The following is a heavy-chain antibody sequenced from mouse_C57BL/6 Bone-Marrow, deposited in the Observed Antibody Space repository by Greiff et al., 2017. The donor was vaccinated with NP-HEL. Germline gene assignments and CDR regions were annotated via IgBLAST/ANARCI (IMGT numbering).Heavy chain of an antibody. CDR1: GYTFTTYP. V-gene: IGHV1-47*01. J-gene: IGHJ1*03. Sequence: VQGVESGAELVKPGASVKMSCKASGYTFTTYPIEWMKQNHGKSLEWIGNFHPYNDDTKYNEKFKGKATLTVEKSSSTVYLELSRLTSDDSAVYYCARQGCSGGYFDVWGTGTTVTVSS. CDR3: ARQGCSGGYFDV. CDR2: FHPYNDDT.